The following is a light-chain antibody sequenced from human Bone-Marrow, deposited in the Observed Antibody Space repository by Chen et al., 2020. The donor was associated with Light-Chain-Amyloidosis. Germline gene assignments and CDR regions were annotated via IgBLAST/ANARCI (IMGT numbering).Light chain of an antibody. J-gene: IGLJ2*01. CDR3: QSADSSGTYEVI. CDR2: RDT. Sequence: SYELTQPPSVSVSPGQTARSTCSGDELPTKYAYWYQQEPGQAPVLVIHRDTERPSGISERFSGSSSGTTATLTISGVQAEDEADYHCQSADSSGTYEVIFGGGTKLTVL. V-gene: IGLV3-25*03. CDR1: ELPTKY.